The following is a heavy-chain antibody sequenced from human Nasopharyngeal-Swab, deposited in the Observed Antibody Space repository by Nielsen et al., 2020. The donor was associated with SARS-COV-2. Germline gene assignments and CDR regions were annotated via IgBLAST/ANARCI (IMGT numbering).Heavy chain of an antibody. Sequence: VRLAPGMGLEWVSGISWNSGSIGYADSVKGRFTISRDNAKNSLYLQMNSLRAEDTALYYCAKVVAAHYYYYGMDVWGQGTTVTVSS. CDR2: ISWNSGSI. CDR3: AKVVAAHYYYYGMDV. V-gene: IGHV3-9*01. D-gene: IGHD2-15*01. J-gene: IGHJ6*02.